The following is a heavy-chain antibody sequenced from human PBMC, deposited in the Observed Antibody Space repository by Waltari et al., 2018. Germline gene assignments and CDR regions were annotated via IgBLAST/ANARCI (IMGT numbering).Heavy chain of an antibody. CDR1: GFSFRSYW. J-gene: IGHJ6*03. CDR3: AKYGDYYLDV. D-gene: IGHD2-8*01. Sequence: EVQLVESGGDLVQPGGSLRLSCAASGFSFRSYWTRWVRQAPGKGLEWLANIKRDGTERYYVDSVKGRFTVSRDNAKNSVYLQMNGLRGEDTAIYYCAKYGDYYLDVWGQGTTVTVSS. CDR2: IKRDGTER. V-gene: IGHV3-7*01.